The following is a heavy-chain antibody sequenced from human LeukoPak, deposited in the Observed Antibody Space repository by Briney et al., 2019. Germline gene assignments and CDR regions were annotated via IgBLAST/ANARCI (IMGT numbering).Heavy chain of an antibody. D-gene: IGHD4-11*01. V-gene: IGHV3-21*01. J-gene: IGHJ4*02. CDR2: ISSSSTYI. Sequence: KSGGSLRLSCAASLDTLTVTSMKCGRQAPGKGLEWVSSISSSSTYIYYADSVKGRFTISRDNAKNSLYLQMNSLRAEDTAAYYWVRAGSTVTNYYFDYWGQGTLVTVSS. CDR1: LDTLTVTS. CDR3: VRAGSTVTNYYFDY.